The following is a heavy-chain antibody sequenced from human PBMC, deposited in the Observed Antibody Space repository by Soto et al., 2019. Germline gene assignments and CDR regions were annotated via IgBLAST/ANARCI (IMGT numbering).Heavy chain of an antibody. Sequence: QVQLVESGGGVVQPGRSLRLSCAASGFTFSSYGMHWVRQAPGKGLEWVAVISYDGSNKYYADSVKGRFTISRDNSKNTLYLQMNSLRAEDTAVYYCANSQAMMAPDIWGQGTMVTVSS. V-gene: IGHV3-30*18. CDR3: ANSQAMMAPDI. CDR2: ISYDGSNK. J-gene: IGHJ3*02. D-gene: IGHD3-22*01. CDR1: GFTFSSYG.